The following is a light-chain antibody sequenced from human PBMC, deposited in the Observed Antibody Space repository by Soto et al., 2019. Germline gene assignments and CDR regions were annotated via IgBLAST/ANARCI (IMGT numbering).Light chain of an antibody. CDR2: RAS. CDR1: QTVFYSANNRNY. J-gene: IGKJ2*01. CDR3: QQYYGTPYT. Sequence: DIVMTQSPDSLAVSLGERATIHCKSSQTVFYSANNRNYLAWYQQKPGQPPKLLLYRASIRESGVPDRFSGSGSGTDFTLTISSLQAEDVAVYYCQQYYGTPYTFGQGTKLE. V-gene: IGKV4-1*01.